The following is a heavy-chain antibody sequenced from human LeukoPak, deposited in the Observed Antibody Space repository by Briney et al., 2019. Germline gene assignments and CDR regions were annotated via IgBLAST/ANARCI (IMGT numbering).Heavy chain of an antibody. D-gene: IGHD3-22*01. CDR1: GYTFTGYY. CDR2: INPNSGGT. Sequence: GASVKVSCKAAGYTFTGYYMHWVRQAPGQGLEWMGRINPNSGGTNYAQKFQGRVTMTRDTSISTAYMELSRLRSDDTAVYYCARGNAVNYYDSSGYSSAGYYWGQGTLVTDSS. V-gene: IGHV1-2*06. J-gene: IGHJ4*02. CDR3: ARGNAVNYYDSSGYSSAGYY.